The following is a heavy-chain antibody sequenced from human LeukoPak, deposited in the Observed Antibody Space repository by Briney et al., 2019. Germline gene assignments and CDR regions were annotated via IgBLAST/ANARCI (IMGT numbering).Heavy chain of an antibody. Sequence: SETLSLTCAVYGGSFSGYYWTWIRQPPRKGLEWIGEINHSGRTNYNPSLKSRVTISVDTSKKQFSLKLSSVTAADTAVYYCARGVDYYGVWGQGTLVTVSS. J-gene: IGHJ4*02. D-gene: IGHD3-10*01. V-gene: IGHV4-34*01. CDR1: GGSFSGYY. CDR2: INHSGRT. CDR3: ARGVDYYGV.